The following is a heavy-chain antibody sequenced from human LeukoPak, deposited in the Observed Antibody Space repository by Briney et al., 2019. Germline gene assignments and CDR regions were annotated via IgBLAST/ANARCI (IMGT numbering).Heavy chain of an antibody. V-gene: IGHV3-23*01. D-gene: IGHD3-22*01. Sequence: PGGSLRLSCAASGFTFSSYGMSWVRQAPGKGLDWVSAISGSGGSTYYADSVKGRFSISRDNSKNTLYLQMNSLRAEDTALYYCTSQDYYDSSSRDYWGQGTLVTVSS. CDR2: ISGSGGST. J-gene: IGHJ4*02. CDR3: TSQDYYDSSSRDY. CDR1: GFTFSSYG.